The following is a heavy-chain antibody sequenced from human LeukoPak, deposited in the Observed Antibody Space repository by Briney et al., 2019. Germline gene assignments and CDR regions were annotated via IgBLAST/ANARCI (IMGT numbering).Heavy chain of an antibody. CDR2: ITSSSSYT. CDR1: GFTFSDYY. Sequence: GGSLRLSCAASGFTFSDYYMSWIRQPPGQGLEWVSYITSSSSYTNYADSVKGRFTISRDNAKNSFYPQMNSLRAEDTAMYYCARQIRGYSGYFDYWGQGSLVTVSS. V-gene: IGHV3-11*03. CDR3: ARQIRGYSGYFDY. D-gene: IGHD5-18*01. J-gene: IGHJ4*02.